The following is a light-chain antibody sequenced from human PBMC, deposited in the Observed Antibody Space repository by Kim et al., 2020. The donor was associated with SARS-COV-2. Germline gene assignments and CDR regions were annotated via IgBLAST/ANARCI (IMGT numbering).Light chain of an antibody. Sequence: GRAVTLSYTGTISGVVGYNYVSWYQQHPGKAPKLMIYEVSKRPSGVPDRFSGSKSGNTASLTVSGLQAEDEADYYCSSYAGSNNLVFGGGTQLTVL. V-gene: IGLV2-8*01. J-gene: IGLJ2*01. CDR1: ISGVVGYNY. CDR3: SSYAGSNNLV. CDR2: EVS.